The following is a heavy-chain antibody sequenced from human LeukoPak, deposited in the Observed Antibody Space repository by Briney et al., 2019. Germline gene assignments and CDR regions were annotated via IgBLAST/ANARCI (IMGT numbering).Heavy chain of an antibody. Sequence: GGSLRLSCAASGFTFSGYEMNWVRQAPGKGLEWVSYISSSGTTKYYADSVKGRFTISRDNAKNSLYLQMNSLRAEDTAVYYCARASDYDVYGIDYWGQGTLVTVSS. CDR3: ARASDYDVYGIDY. V-gene: IGHV3-48*03. CDR1: GFTFSGYE. J-gene: IGHJ4*02. D-gene: IGHD4-17*01. CDR2: ISSSGTTK.